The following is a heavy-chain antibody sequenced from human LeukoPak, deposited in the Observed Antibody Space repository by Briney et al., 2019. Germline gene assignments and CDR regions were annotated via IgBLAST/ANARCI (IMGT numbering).Heavy chain of an antibody. V-gene: IGHV3-48*01. CDR2: ISSSSSTI. CDR3: ARGYTSYYDFWSGYPNWFDP. J-gene: IGHJ5*02. Sequence: GGSLRLSCPASGFTFSSYWMSWVRQAPGKGLEWVSYISSSSSTIYYADSVKGRFTISRDNAKNSLYLQMNSLRAEDTAVYYCARGYTSYYDFWSGYPNWFDPWGQGTLVTVSS. D-gene: IGHD3-3*01. CDR1: GFTFSSYW.